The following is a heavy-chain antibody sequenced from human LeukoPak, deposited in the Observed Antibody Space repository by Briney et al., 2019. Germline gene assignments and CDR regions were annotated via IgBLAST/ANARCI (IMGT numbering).Heavy chain of an antibody. Sequence: NPGGSLRLSCAASGFTFSDYYMSWIRQAPGKGLEWVSYISSSGSTIYYADSVKGRFTISGDNAKNSLYLQMNSLRAEDTAVYYCARSTYSSGWYLQYFDYWGQGTLVTVSS. CDR3: ARSTYSSGWYLQYFDY. V-gene: IGHV3-11*01. J-gene: IGHJ4*02. CDR2: ISSSGSTI. D-gene: IGHD6-19*01. CDR1: GFTFSDYY.